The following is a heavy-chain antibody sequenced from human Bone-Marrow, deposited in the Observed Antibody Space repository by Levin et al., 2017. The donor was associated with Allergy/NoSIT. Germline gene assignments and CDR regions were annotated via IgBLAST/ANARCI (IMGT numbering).Heavy chain of an antibody. J-gene: IGHJ3*01. D-gene: IGHD1-26*01. V-gene: IGHV3-48*01. CDR3: VMDRVGGAFDF. CDR2: ITRDSGTV. Sequence: GGSLRLSCEASGFTFNAYDMNWVRQVPGMGPEWLSFITRDSGTVYYAGSAKGRFTISRDNAKNSLFLQMNSLRAEDTAVYYCVMDRVGGAFDFWGQGTMVTVSS. CDR1: GFTFNAYD.